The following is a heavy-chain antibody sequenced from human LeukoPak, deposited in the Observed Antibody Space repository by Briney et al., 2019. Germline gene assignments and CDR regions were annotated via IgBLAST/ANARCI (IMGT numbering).Heavy chain of an antibody. CDR2: INPNSGGT. CDR3: ARTKRGYDYGDYRFDP. V-gene: IGHV1-2*02. Sequence: ASVKVSYKASGYTFTGYYMHWVRQAPGQGLEWMGWINPNSGGTNYAQKFQGRVTMTRDTSISTAYMELSRLRSDDTAVYYCARTKRGYDYGDYRFDPWGQGTLVTVSS. J-gene: IGHJ5*02. D-gene: IGHD4-17*01. CDR1: GYTFTGYY.